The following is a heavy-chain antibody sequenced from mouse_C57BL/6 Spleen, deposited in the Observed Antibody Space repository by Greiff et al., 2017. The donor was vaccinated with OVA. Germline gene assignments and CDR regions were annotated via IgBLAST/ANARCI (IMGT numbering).Heavy chain of an antibody. Sequence: VQLQQSGPELVKPGASVKIPCKASGYTFTDYNMDWVKQSHGKSLEWIGDINPNNGGTIYNQKFKGKATLTVDKSSSTAYMELRSLTSEDTAVYYCGREGGLRPFAYWGQGTLVTVSA. J-gene: IGHJ3*01. CDR3: GREGGLRPFAY. V-gene: IGHV1-18*01. CDR2: INPNNGGT. D-gene: IGHD2-4*01. CDR1: GYTFTDYN.